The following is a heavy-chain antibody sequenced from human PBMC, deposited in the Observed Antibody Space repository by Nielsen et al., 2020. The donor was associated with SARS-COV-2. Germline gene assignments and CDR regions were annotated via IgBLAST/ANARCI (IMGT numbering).Heavy chain of an antibody. CDR3: ARAYGDTPYFYGVDV. J-gene: IGHJ6*02. CDR2: IGSIGDT. CDR1: GFIFSTYD. D-gene: IGHD4-17*01. V-gene: IGHV3-13*04. Sequence: GESLKISCAASGFIFSTYDMHWVRQSAGKGLEWVSTIGSIGDTYYSGSVKGRFTISRENAKNSLYLQMNSLRAEDTAVYFCARAYGDTPYFYGVDVWGQGTTVTVSS.